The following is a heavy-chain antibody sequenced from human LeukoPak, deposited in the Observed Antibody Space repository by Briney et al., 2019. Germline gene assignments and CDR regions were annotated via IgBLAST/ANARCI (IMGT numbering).Heavy chain of an antibody. Sequence: PSETLSLTCTVSGGSISSSSYYWGWIRQPPGKGLEWIGSIYYTGSTYYNPSLKSRVTMSVDTSKNQVSLKLTSVTAADTAVYFCARVGRRVPYTIGWFDPWGQGTLVTVSS. D-gene: IGHD3-9*01. CDR3: ARVGRRVPYTIGWFDP. J-gene: IGHJ5*02. CDR2: IYYTGST. V-gene: IGHV4-39*07. CDR1: GGSISSSSYY.